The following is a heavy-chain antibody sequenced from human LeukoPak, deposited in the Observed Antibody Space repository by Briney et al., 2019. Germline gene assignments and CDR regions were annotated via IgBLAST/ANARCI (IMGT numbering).Heavy chain of an antibody. D-gene: IGHD5-18*01. CDR2: ISWNSGSI. V-gene: IGHV3-9*03. CDR3: TRASGYSSGSIDY. Sequence: PGGSLRLSCAASGFTFDDHGMHWGRQAPGRGLEWVSGISWNSGSIGYADSVQGRFTISRDNAKSTLYLQMNSLRAEDMALYYCTRASGYSSGSIDYWGQGTLLTVSS. CDR1: GFTFDDHG. J-gene: IGHJ4*02.